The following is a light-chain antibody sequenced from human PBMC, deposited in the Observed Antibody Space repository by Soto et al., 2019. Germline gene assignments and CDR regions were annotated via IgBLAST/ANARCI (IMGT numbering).Light chain of an antibody. CDR1: SSDVGGYNY. CDR3: CSYALL. CDR2: EGT. J-gene: IGLJ1*01. Sequence: QSVLTQPASVSGSPGQSITISCTGTSSDVGGYNYVSWYQQHPGKAPKLIIYEGTKRPSGVSNRFSGSKSGNTASLTISGLQAEDEADYYCCSYALLFGTGTKVTV. V-gene: IGLV2-14*01.